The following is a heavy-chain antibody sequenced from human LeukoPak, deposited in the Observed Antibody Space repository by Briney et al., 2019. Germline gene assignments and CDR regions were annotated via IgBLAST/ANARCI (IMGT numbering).Heavy chain of an antibody. V-gene: IGHV4-39*07. J-gene: IGHJ6*02. Sequence: SETLSLTCTVSGGSISSSSYYWGWIRQPPGKGLEWIGSIYYSGSTYHNPSLKSRVTISVDTSKNQFSLKLSSVTAADTAVYYCARVESYYGSGVIASMDVWGQGTTVTVSS. CDR1: GGSISSSSYY. CDR2: IYYSGST. D-gene: IGHD3-10*01. CDR3: ARVESYYGSGVIASMDV.